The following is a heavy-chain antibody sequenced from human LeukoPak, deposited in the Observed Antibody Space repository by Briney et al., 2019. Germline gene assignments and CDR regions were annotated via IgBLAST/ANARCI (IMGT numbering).Heavy chain of an antibody. CDR3: AKDERRTSGYCSGTSCLGDFQH. CDR1: GFTFTTYG. Sequence: GGSLRLSCAASGFTFTTYGMSWVRQAPGKGLEWVSAISTSGSSTYYADSVKGRFTISRDNSKNTLYLQMNSLRAEDTAVYYCAKDERRTSGYCSGTSCLGDFQHWGQGTLVTVSS. J-gene: IGHJ1*01. CDR2: ISTSGSST. V-gene: IGHV3-23*01. D-gene: IGHD2-2*03.